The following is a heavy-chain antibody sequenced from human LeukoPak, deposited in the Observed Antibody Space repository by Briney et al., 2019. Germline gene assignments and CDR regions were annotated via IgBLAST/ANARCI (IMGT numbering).Heavy chain of an antibody. CDR1: GYTFTSYD. Sequence: ASVKVSCEASGYTFTSYDINWVRQATGQGLEWMGWMNPNSGNTGYAQKFQGRVTMTRNTSISTAYMELSSLRSEDTAVYYCARVARRIAAAGKGAWFDPWGQGTLVTVSS. CDR3: ARVARRIAAAGKGAWFDP. J-gene: IGHJ5*02. CDR2: MNPNSGNT. D-gene: IGHD6-13*01. V-gene: IGHV1-8*01.